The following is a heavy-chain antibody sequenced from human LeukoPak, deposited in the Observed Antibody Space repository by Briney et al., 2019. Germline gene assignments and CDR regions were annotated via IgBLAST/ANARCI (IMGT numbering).Heavy chain of an antibody. CDR1: GYSFTSYW. V-gene: IGHV5-10-1*01. Sequence: HGESLKISCKGSGYSFTSYWINWVRQMPGKGLEWMGRIDPSDSYTNYSPSFQGHVTISADTSISTAYLQWSSLKASDTAMYYCASSSSRPLEPQLAYYYYGMDVWGQGTTVTVSS. CDR2: IDPSDSYT. CDR3: ASSSSRPLEPQLAYYYYGMDV. J-gene: IGHJ6*02. D-gene: IGHD3-3*01.